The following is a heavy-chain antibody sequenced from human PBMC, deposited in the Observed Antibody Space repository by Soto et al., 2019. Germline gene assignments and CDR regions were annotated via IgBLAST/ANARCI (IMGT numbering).Heavy chain of an antibody. V-gene: IGHV1-2*02. D-gene: IGHD3-9*01. CDR1: GYTFTGYY. CDR2: INPNSGGT. J-gene: IGHJ6*02. Sequence: ASVKVSCKASGYTFTGYYMHWVRQAPGQGLEWMGWINPNSGGTNYAQKFQVRVTMTRDTSISTAYMELSRLRSDETAVYYCARDGAYYDILTGYYSHYYYYGMDVWGQGTTVTVSS. CDR3: ARDGAYYDILTGYYSHYYYYGMDV.